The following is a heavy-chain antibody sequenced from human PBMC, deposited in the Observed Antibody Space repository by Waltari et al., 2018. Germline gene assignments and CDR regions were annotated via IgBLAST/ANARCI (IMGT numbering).Heavy chain of an antibody. Sequence: QVQLQESGPGLVKPSEPLSLTCPVSGGSISGYYWSWIRQPPGKGLEWIGYIHYTGSTTFNPSLKSRVTISVDTSKNQFSLNLSSLTAADTAVYYCARGRIVVGPWGQGTLVTVSS. D-gene: IGHD2-15*01. V-gene: IGHV4-59*01. CDR3: ARGRIVVGP. J-gene: IGHJ5*02. CDR2: IHYTGST. CDR1: GGSISGYY.